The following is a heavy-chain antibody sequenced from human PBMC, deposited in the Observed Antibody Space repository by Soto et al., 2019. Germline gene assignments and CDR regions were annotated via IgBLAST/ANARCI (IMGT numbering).Heavy chain of an antibody. CDR1: GFTFSDYY. D-gene: IGHD1-26*01. J-gene: IGHJ4*02. CDR2: VRNKANSYTT. V-gene: IGHV3-72*01. Sequence: GGSLRLSCAASGFTFSDYYMDWVRQAPGKGLEWVGRVRNKANSYTTEYAASVKGRFTVSRDDSKNSLYLQMNSLKTEDTAVYYCTRSWSGTYSGTCYFDSWGQGTLVTVSS. CDR3: TRSWSGTYSGTCYFDS.